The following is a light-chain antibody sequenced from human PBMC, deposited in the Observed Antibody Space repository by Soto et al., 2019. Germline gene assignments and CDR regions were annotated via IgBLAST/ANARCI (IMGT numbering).Light chain of an antibody. CDR3: QQSNNWWT. J-gene: IGKJ1*01. CDR2: GAS. Sequence: EIVMTQSPATLSVSPGERATLSCRASQSVSNNLAWYQKKPGQAPRLLIYGASTRATGIPARFSGSGSGTEFTLNISSLQSEDFAFYYCQQSNNWWTFGQGTRVDIK. CDR1: QSVSNN. V-gene: IGKV3-15*01.